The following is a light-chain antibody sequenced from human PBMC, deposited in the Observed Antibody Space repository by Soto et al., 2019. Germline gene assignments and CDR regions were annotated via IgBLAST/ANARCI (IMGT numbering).Light chain of an antibody. J-gene: IGLJ3*02. CDR2: DVS. CDR1: SSDVGGYNY. CDR3: SSYTSSSTLWV. Sequence: QSVLTQPASVFGSPGQSITISCTGTSSDVGGYNYVSWYQQHPGKAPKLMIYDVSNRPSGVSNRFSGSKSGNTASLTISGLQAEDEADYYCSSYTSSSTLWVFGGGTKLTVL. V-gene: IGLV2-14*01.